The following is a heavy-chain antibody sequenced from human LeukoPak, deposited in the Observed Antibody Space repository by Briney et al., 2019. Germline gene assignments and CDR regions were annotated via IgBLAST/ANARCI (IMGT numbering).Heavy chain of an antibody. CDR1: GFTFSSYS. V-gene: IGHV3-21*01. Sequence: GGSLRLSCAASGFTFSSYSMNWVRQAPGKGLESVSSISSSSSYIYYADSVKGRFTISRDNAKNSLYLQMNSLRAEDTAVYYCARDHHPYYYDSSGPVFGYWGQGTLVTVSS. CDR3: ARDHHPYYYDSSGPVFGY. D-gene: IGHD3-22*01. CDR2: ISSSSSYI. J-gene: IGHJ4*02.